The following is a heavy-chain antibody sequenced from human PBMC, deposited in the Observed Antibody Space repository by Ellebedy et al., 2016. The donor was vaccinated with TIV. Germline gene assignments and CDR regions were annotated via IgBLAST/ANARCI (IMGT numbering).Heavy chain of an antibody. CDR2: SNQDDSAK. V-gene: IGHV3-7*01. J-gene: IGHJ3*01. D-gene: IGHD3-16*01. CDR1: GFTFSDYA. Sequence: GGSLRLXXAASGFTFSDYAIDWLRQAPGKGLEWVASSNQDDSAKYYADSVKGRFTISRDNAKNSLYLQMNSLRVEDTAVYSCARDLHGGGLDVWGQGTKVTVSS. CDR3: ARDLHGGGLDV.